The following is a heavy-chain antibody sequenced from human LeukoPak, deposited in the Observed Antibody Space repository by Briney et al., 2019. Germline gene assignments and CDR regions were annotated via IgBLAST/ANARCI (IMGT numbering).Heavy chain of an antibody. CDR2: IAYDGSNK. J-gene: IGHJ4*02. Sequence: GGSLRLSCTASGFTFGRYAMHWLRQAPGKGLEWVAVIAYDGSNKYSADSLKGQGRFTISRDNSKNTLFLEMNSLRAEDTAVYYCAKEMGYYYDSSGYYYDSTFDYWGQGTLVTVSS. CDR3: AKEMGYYYDSSGYYYDSTFDY. CDR1: GFTFGRYA. V-gene: IGHV3-30*04. D-gene: IGHD3-22*01.